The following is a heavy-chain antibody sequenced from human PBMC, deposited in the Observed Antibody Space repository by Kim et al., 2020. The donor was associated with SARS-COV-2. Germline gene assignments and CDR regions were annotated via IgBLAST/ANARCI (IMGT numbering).Heavy chain of an antibody. J-gene: IGHJ4*02. CDR1: GFTFSSYA. V-gene: IGHV3-23*03. D-gene: IGHD3-22*01. Sequence: GGSLRLSCAASGFTFSSYAMSWVRQAPGKGLEWVSVIYSGGSSTYYADSVKGRFTISRDNSKNTLYLQMNSLRAEDTAVYYCAKDLGDSSDYWGQGTLVT. CDR3: AKDLGDSSDY. CDR2: IYSGGSST.